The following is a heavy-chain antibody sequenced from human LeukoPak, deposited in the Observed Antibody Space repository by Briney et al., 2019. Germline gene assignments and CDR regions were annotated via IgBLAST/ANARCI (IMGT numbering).Heavy chain of an antibody. CDR2: ISAYNGNT. CDR1: GYTFTSYG. J-gene: IGHJ6*03. Sequence: ASVKVSCKASGYTFTSYGISWVRQAPGKGLEWMGWISAYNGNTNYAQKLQGRVTMTTDTSTSTAYMELRSLRSDDTAVYYCARWGPSYDFWSGYSLAYYYYYMDVWGKGTTVTVSS. V-gene: IGHV1-18*01. D-gene: IGHD3-3*01. CDR3: ARWGPSYDFWSGYSLAYYYYYMDV.